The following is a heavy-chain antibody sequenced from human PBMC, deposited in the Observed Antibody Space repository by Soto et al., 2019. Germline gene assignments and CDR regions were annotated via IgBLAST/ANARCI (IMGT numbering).Heavy chain of an antibody. Sequence: QVQLVESGGGVVQPGRSLRLSCAASGFTFSSYGMHWVRQAPGKGLEWVAVIWYDGSNKYYADSVKGRFTISRDNSKHPLYLQRNSLRAEYTAVYYCARDRDGYNYNWYFDLWGRGTLVTVSS. V-gene: IGHV3-33*01. CDR3: ARDRDGYNYNWYFDL. CDR1: GFTFSSYG. J-gene: IGHJ2*01. D-gene: IGHD5-12*01. CDR2: IWYDGSNK.